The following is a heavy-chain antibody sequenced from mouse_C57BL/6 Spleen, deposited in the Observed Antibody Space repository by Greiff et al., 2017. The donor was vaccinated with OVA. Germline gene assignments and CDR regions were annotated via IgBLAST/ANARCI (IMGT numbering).Heavy chain of an antibody. V-gene: IGHV5-17*01. Sequence: DVMLVESGGGLVKPGGSLKLSCAASGFTFSDYGMHWVRQAPEKGLEWVAYISSGSSTIYYADTVKGRFTISRDNAKNTLFLQMTSLRSEDTAMYYCARGGLRRRDYYAMDYWGQGTSVTVSS. CDR3: ARGGLRRRDYYAMDY. J-gene: IGHJ4*01. D-gene: IGHD2-2*01. CDR1: GFTFSDYG. CDR2: ISSGSSTI.